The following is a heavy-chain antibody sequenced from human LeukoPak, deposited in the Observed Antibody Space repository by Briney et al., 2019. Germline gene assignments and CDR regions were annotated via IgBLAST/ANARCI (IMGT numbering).Heavy chain of an antibody. CDR3: ASDQQPTYYFDY. J-gene: IGHJ4*02. V-gene: IGHV4-39*07. Sequence: SETLSLTCTVSGGSISSSSYYWGWIRQPPGKGLEWIGSIYYSGSTYYNPSLKSRVTISVDTSKNQFSLKLSSVTAADTAVYYCASDQQPTYYFDYWGQGTLVTVSS. D-gene: IGHD6-13*01. CDR1: GGSISSSSYY. CDR2: IYYSGST.